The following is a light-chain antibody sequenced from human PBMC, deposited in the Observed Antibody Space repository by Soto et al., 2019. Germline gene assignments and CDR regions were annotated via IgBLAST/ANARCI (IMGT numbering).Light chain of an antibody. CDR1: QFMSVW. V-gene: IGKV1-5*03. CDR2: KAS. J-gene: IGKJ3*01. Sequence: DIQMTQSTSTLSASVGDRVTITCRASQFMSVWLAWYQQKPGTAPKLLIYKASSLESGVPTRFSGSGSGTEFTLTISSLQPDDSATYYCQQYNSFPLTFGPGTKVDIK. CDR3: QQYNSFPLT.